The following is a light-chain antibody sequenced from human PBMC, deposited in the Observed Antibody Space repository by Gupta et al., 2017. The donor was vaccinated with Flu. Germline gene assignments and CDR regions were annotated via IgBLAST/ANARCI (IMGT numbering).Light chain of an antibody. CDR2: GAS. CDR1: QSVSSN. V-gene: IGKV3-15*01. CDR3: QQYNNWPRT. Sequence: EIVMTQSPATLSVSPGERATLSCRASQSVSSNLAWYQQKPGQAPRLLIYGASPRATGIPARFSGSGSGTXFTLTIXSLQSEDFAVYYCQQYNNWPRTFGXGTKVEIK. J-gene: IGKJ1*01.